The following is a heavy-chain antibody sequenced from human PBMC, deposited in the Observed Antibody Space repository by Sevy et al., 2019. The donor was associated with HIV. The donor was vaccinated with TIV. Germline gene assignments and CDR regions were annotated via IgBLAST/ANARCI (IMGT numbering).Heavy chain of an antibody. CDR2: IGTLGDT. CDR3: ARGVNLEGTGGWFDL. D-gene: IGHD3-3*01. J-gene: IGHJ5*02. Sequence: GGSLRLSCAASDFTFSAYDMHWVRQATGEGLEWVSSIGTLGDTFCPASVEGRFLISRDNDKESLYLQMNDLRVWDTAVYDCARGVNLEGTGGWFDLWGQGTLVTVSS. CDR1: DFTFSAYD. V-gene: IGHV3-13*01.